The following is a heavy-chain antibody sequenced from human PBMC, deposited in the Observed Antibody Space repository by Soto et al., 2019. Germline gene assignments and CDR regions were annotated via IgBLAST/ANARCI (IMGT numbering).Heavy chain of an antibody. D-gene: IGHD1-26*01. CDR1: GFDFTYYA. V-gene: IGHV3-30*18. Sequence: QVQLVESGGGAVQPGESLRLSCVASGFDFTYYAMHWVRQAPGKGLEWVAVMSRDGSKIHHTDSVKGRFTISRDNSKNTLYLQMNSLRKEDPAVYFCAKDEGVGGTLGLFDYWGEGTLVSVSS. CDR3: AKDEGVGGTLGLFDY. CDR2: MSRDGSKI. J-gene: IGHJ4*02.